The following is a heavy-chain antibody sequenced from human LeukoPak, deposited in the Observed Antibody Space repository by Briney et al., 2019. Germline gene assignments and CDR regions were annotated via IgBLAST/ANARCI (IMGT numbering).Heavy chain of an antibody. J-gene: IGHJ5*02. CDR3: ARVILYRDWFDP. D-gene: IGHD2-8*01. CDR1: GGSFSGYY. V-gene: IGHV4-34*01. Sequence: SETLSLTCAVYGGSFSGYYWSWIRQPPGKGLEWIGEINHSGSTNYNPSLKSRVTISADTSKNQFSLKLSSVTAADTAVCYCARVILYRDWFDPWGQGTLVTVSS. CDR2: INHSGST.